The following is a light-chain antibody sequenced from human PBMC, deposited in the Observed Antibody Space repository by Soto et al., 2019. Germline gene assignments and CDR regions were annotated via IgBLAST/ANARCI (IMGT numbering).Light chain of an antibody. Sequence: QSVLTQTPSTSGTPGQRVTISCSGSSPNIGSNYVYWYQQFPGTAPKVLIYRNNQRPSGVPDRFSGSKSGTSASLAISGLRSEDEADYYCAAWDDSLSGPVFGGGTKLTVL. CDR2: RNN. CDR3: AAWDDSLSGPV. J-gene: IGLJ2*01. CDR1: SPNIGSNY. V-gene: IGLV1-47*01.